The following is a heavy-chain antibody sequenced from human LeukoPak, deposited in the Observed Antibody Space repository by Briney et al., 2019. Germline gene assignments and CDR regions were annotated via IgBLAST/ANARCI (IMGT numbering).Heavy chain of an antibody. D-gene: IGHD2-15*01. J-gene: IGHJ4*02. CDR3: ARVAYVVVAAETYFDY. CDR2: IKQDGSEK. V-gene: IGHV3-7*01. Sequence: GGSLRLSCAASGFTFSSYWMSWVRQAPGKGLEWVANIKQDGSEKYYVDSVKGRFTISRDNAKNSLYLQMNSLRAEDTAVYYCARVAYVVVAAETYFDYWGQGTLVTVSS. CDR1: GFTFSSYW.